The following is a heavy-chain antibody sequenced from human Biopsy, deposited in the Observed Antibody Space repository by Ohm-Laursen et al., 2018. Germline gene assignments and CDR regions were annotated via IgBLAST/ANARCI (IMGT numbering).Heavy chain of an antibody. J-gene: IGHJ4*02. CDR3: ARGGASDY. V-gene: IGHV4-34*01. CDR2: INRSGGA. Sequence: SETLSLTCAVHGGSLGLYNWDWIRLSPGKGLEWIGEINRSGGATYNPSLTRRVTTSIDTSNNQFSLKLSSVAAADAAIYYCARGGASDYWGRGTLVTVSS. D-gene: IGHD4/OR15-4a*01. CDR1: GGSLGLYN.